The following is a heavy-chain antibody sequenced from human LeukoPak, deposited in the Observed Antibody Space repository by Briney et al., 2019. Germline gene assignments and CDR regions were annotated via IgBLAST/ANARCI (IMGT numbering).Heavy chain of an antibody. CDR2: VSYDGSDK. Sequence: GGSLRLSCEASGFTFSSYGIHWVRQAPDKGLEWVAVVSYDGSDKYYADSVKGRFTISRDNAKSTLYLQMNSLRAEDTAVYYCARTDWNNVYFDYWGQGTLVTVSS. V-gene: IGHV3-30*03. D-gene: IGHD1/OR15-1a*01. CDR1: GFTFSSYG. J-gene: IGHJ4*02. CDR3: ARTDWNNVYFDY.